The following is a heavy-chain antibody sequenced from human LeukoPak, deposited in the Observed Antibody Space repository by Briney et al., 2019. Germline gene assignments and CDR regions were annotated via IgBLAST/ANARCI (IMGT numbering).Heavy chain of an antibody. Sequence: SETLSLTCSVSGGSISSSSYYWGWIRQPPGKGLEWIASIYYSGYTYYNPSLKSRATISVETSKNQFSLNLNSVTAADTAVYYCARKLGYCSSTSCPKINWFDPWGQGTLVTVSS. CDR2: IYYSGYT. CDR3: ARKLGYCSSTSCPKINWFDP. CDR1: GGSISSSSYY. V-gene: IGHV4-39*01. J-gene: IGHJ5*02. D-gene: IGHD2-2*01.